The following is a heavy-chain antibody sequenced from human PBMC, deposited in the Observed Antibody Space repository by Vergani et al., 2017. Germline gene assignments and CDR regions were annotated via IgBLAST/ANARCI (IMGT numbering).Heavy chain of an antibody. CDR3: AKEGVWELLDY. CDR2: ISWNSGSI. J-gene: IGHJ4*02. V-gene: IGHV3-9*01. Sequence: EVQLVESGGGLVQPGRSLRLSCAASGFTFDDYAMHWVRQAPGKGLEWVSGISWNSGSIGYADSVKGRFTISRDNAKNSLYLQMNSLRAEDTALYYCAKEGVWELLDYWGQGTLVTVSS. D-gene: IGHD1-26*01. CDR1: GFTFDDYA.